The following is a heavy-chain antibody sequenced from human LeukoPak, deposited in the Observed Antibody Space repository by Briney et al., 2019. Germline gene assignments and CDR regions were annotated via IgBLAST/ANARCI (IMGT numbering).Heavy chain of an antibody. CDR3: ARQHTRGAVVALVDY. Sequence: SETLSLTCTVSGGSVSSYYWSWIRQPPGKGLEWIGSMYYSGNTYYNPSLKSRVTMSVDTSKNQFSLKMSSLTAADTAVYYCARQHTRGAVVALVDYWGQGTLVTVSS. CDR1: GGSVSSYY. D-gene: IGHD3-22*01. CDR2: MYYSGNT. J-gene: IGHJ4*02. V-gene: IGHV4-39*01.